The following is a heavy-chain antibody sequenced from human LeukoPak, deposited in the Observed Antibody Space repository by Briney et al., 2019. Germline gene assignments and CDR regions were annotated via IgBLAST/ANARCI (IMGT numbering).Heavy chain of an antibody. J-gene: IGHJ4*02. CDR3: ARFSGTTWAFDL. Sequence: SKTLSLTCTVSGGSISGYYWNWIRRSPGKGLEWIAYIHYSGSTHYNPSLKSRVSISLDTSKNQFSLILSSVTATDSAVYYCARFSGTTWAFDLWGQGTLVAVSS. V-gene: IGHV4-59*08. CDR2: IHYSGST. CDR1: GGSISGYY. D-gene: IGHD1-14*01.